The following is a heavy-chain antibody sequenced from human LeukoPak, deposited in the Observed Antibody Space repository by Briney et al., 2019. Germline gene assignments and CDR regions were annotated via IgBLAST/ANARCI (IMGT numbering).Heavy chain of an antibody. D-gene: IGHD3-16*02. CDR3: ARHRPDFRYYVYVGGSYRGRNAFDI. CDR1: GGSITSYY. CDR2: IYYSGST. Sequence: SETLSLTCTVSGGSITSYYWSWIRQPPGKGLEWIGSIYYSGSTYYNPSLKSRVTISVDTSKNQFSLKLSSVTAADTAVYYCARHRPDFRYYVYVGGSYRGRNAFDIWGQGTMVTVSS. V-gene: IGHV4-59*05. J-gene: IGHJ3*02.